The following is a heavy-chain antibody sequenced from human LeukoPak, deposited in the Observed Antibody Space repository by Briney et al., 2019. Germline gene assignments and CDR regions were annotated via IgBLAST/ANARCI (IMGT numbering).Heavy chain of an antibody. CDR3: ARVRYSSSGYIEY. D-gene: IGHD6-6*01. J-gene: IGHJ4*02. Sequence: ASVKVPCKASGYTFTGYYMHWVRQAPGQGLEWMGRINPNSGGTNYAQKFQGRVTMTRDTSISTAYMELSRLRSDDTAVYYCARVRYSSSGYIEYWGQGTLVTVSS. V-gene: IGHV1-2*06. CDR2: INPNSGGT. CDR1: GYTFTGYY.